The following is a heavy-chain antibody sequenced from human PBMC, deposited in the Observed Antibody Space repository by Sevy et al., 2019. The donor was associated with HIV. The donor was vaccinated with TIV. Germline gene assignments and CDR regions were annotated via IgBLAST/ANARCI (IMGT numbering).Heavy chain of an antibody. CDR3: ARARAARPHDAFDI. J-gene: IGHJ3*02. V-gene: IGHV3-21*01. Sequence: GGSLRLSCAASGFTFSSYSMNWVRQAPGKGLEWVSSISSSSSYIYYAHSVKGRFTISRDNAKNSLYLQMNSLRAEDTAVYYCARARAARPHDAFDIWGQGTMVTVSS. CDR2: ISSSSSYI. D-gene: IGHD6-6*01. CDR1: GFTFSSYS.